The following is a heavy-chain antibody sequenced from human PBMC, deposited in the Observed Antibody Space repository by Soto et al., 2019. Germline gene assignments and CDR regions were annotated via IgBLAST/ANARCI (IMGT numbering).Heavy chain of an antibody. CDR2: IYWDDSK. CDR1: GFSLSTSEVG. V-gene: IGHV2-5*02. D-gene: IGHD3-9*01. J-gene: IGHJ4*02. Sequence: QITLKESSPTLVRPTQTLTLTCAFSGFSLSTSEVGVGWIHQPPGKALEWLAVIYWDDSKHYSPSLRSRLTITKDTSKNQVVLTMTNMDPMDTGTYYCAHKGPEDWPLDYWGQGTLVTVSS. CDR3: AHKGPEDWPLDY.